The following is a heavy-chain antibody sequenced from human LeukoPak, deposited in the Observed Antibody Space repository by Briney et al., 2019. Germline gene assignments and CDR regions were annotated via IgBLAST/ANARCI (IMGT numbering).Heavy chain of an antibody. V-gene: IGHV4-31*03. Sequence: SETLSLTCTVSGGSISGYYWSWIRQHPGKGLEWIGYIYYSGSTYYNPSLKSRVTISVDTSKNQFSLKLSSVTAADTAVYYCARAEDIVARDWGQGTLVTVSS. D-gene: IGHD2-15*01. CDR1: GGSISGYY. CDR2: IYYSGST. J-gene: IGHJ4*02. CDR3: ARAEDIVARD.